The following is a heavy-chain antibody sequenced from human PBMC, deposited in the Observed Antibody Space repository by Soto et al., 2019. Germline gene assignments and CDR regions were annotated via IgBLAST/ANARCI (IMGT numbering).Heavy chain of an antibody. J-gene: IGHJ6*02. V-gene: IGHV4-34*01. D-gene: IGHD2-21*02. Sequence: QVQLQQWGAGLLKPSETLSLTCAVYSGSFSGYYWSWIRQPPGKGLEWIGEINHRGSTNYNPSLKSRVTMSVDTSKNQFSLNLSSVTAADTAVYYCARGSCSSGGDCYSGGHYYYGMDGWGQGTTVTVSS. CDR1: SGSFSGYY. CDR3: ARGSCSSGGDCYSGGHYYYGMDG. CDR2: INHRGST.